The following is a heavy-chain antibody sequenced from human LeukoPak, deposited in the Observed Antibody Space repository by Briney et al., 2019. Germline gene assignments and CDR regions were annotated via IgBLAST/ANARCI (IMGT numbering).Heavy chain of an antibody. J-gene: IGHJ4*02. CDR3: ARDIGGYDTFDY. Sequence: GGSLRLSCAASGFTVSSNYMSWVRQAPGKGLEWVSVIYSGGSTYYADSVKGRFTISRDNSKDTLYLQMNSLRAEDTAVYYCARDIGGYDTFDYWGQGTLVTVSS. D-gene: IGHD3-3*01. V-gene: IGHV3-66*01. CDR1: GFTVSSNY. CDR2: IYSGGST.